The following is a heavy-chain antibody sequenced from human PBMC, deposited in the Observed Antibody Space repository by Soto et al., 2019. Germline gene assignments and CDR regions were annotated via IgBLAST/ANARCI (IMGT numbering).Heavy chain of an antibody. CDR2: ISGSGGST. CDR3: AKDITIFGVPHPIDWFDP. D-gene: IGHD3-3*01. J-gene: IGHJ5*02. Sequence: PGGSLRLSCAASGFTFSSYAMSWVRQAPGKGLEWVSAISGSGGSTYYADSVKGRFTISRDNSKNTLYLQMNSLRAEDTAVYYWAKDITIFGVPHPIDWFDPWGQGTLVTVSS. V-gene: IGHV3-23*01. CDR1: GFTFSSYA.